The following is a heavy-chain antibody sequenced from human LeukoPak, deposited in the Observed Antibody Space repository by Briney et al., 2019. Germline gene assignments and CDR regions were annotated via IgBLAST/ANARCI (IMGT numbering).Heavy chain of an antibody. CDR3: AIYHYYDSSGYTYYFDY. J-gene: IGHJ4*02. D-gene: IGHD3-22*01. CDR1: GGSISSGDYY. Sequence: SETLSLTCTVSGGSISSGDYYWSWIRQPPGKGLEWIGYIYYSGSTYYNPSLKSRVTISVDTSKNQFSLKLSSVTAADTAVYYCAIYHYYDSSGYTYYFDYWGQGTLVTVSS. CDR2: IYYSGST. V-gene: IGHV4-30-4*08.